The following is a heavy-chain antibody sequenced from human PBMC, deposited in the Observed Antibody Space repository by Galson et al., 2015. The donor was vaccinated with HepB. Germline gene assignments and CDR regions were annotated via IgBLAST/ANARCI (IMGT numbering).Heavy chain of an antibody. CDR2: INPSGGST. CDR1: GYTFTSYY. D-gene: IGHD3-9*01. V-gene: IGHV1-46*01. CDR3: ARPSILTDAFDI. Sequence: SVKVSCKASGYTFTSYYMHWVRQAPGQGLEWMGIINPSGGSTSYAQKFQGRVTMTRDTSTSTVYMELNSLRSEDTAVYYCARPSILTDAFDIWGQGTMVTVSS. J-gene: IGHJ3*02.